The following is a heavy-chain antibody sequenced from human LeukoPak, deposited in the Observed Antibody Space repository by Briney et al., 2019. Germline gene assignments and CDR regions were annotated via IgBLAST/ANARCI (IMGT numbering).Heavy chain of an antibody. V-gene: IGHV3-21*01. J-gene: IGHJ3*02. CDR1: GFTFSNYS. Sequence: GGSLRLSCAASGFTFSNYSMNWVRQAPGKGLEWVSSITGSTSRIYYYADSVRGRFTISRDNAKSALYLQMNSLRAEDAAIYYCARDFYDGSGTTDAFDIWGQGTMVTVSS. D-gene: IGHD3-22*01. CDR3: ARDFYDGSGTTDAFDI. CDR2: ITGSTSRI.